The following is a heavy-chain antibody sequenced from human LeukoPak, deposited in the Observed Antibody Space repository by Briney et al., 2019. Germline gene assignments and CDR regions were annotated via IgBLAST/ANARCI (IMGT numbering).Heavy chain of an antibody. CDR1: GFTFDDYA. Sequence: GGSLRLSCAASGFTFDDYAMSWVRQAPGKGLEWVSAISGSGDSTYYADSVKGRFTISRDNSKNTLFLQMTSLSAEDTAVFYCAKWTEVEYSSSVGAFDIWGQGTMVTVSS. CDR2: ISGSGDST. CDR3: AKWTEVEYSSSVGAFDI. V-gene: IGHV3-23*01. J-gene: IGHJ3*02. D-gene: IGHD6-6*01.